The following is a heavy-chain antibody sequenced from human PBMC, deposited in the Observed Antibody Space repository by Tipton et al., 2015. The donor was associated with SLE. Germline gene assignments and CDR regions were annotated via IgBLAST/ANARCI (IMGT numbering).Heavy chain of an antibody. CDR1: GFTFSSFV. Sequence: SLRLSCAASGFTFSSFVMYWVRPAPGKGLEWGSSISSSSDYIYYTDSVKGRFTISRDNAKSSLYLQMNSLRAEDTAVYYCAKGVYSCSDWGQGTLVTVSS. CDR3: AKGVYSCSD. CDR2: ISSSSDYI. D-gene: IGHD6-13*01. J-gene: IGHJ4*02. V-gene: IGHV3-21*04.